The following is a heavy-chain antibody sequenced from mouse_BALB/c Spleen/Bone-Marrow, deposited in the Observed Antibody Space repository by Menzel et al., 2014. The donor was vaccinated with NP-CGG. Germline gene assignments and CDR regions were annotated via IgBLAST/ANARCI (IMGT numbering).Heavy chain of an antibody. CDR2: IWSGGNT. Sequence: VQLVESGPGLVAPSQSLSITCTVSGFSLTNYGVHWVRQPPGKGLEWLVVIWSGGNTTYNSALKSRLSISKDNSKSQVFLKMNSLQTDDTAMYYCARNPYGNYAMDYWGQGTSVTVSS. CDR3: ARNPYGNYAMDY. V-gene: IGHV2-6*02. J-gene: IGHJ4*01. D-gene: IGHD2-10*02. CDR1: GFSLTNYG.